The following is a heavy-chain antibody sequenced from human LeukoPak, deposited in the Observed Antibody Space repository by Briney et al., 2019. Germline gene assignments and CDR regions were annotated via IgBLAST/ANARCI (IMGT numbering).Heavy chain of an antibody. Sequence: GGSLRLSCAASGFTFSSYSMNWVRQAPGKGLEWVSYISSSSSTIYYADSVKGRFTISRDNAKNSLYLQMNSLRAEDTAVYYCARDPGYSSGWTSFDYWGQGTLVTVSS. J-gene: IGHJ4*02. V-gene: IGHV3-48*04. CDR3: ARDPGYSSGWTSFDY. CDR1: GFTFSSYS. D-gene: IGHD6-19*01. CDR2: ISSSSSTI.